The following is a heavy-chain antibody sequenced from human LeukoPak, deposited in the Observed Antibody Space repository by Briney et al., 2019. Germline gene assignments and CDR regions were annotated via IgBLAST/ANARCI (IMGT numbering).Heavy chain of an antibody. CDR2: ISYSGDT. CDR3: ARGSGWYPH. Sequence: SETLSLACSVSGGSVGSNYWSWVRQPPGKGLEWIGYISYSGDTKYNPSLKSRLSMSVDTSKNQCSLMLTSVTAADTAVYYCARGSGWYPHWGQGTLVTVSS. CDR1: GGSVGSNY. V-gene: IGHV4-59*02. D-gene: IGHD6-19*01. J-gene: IGHJ1*01.